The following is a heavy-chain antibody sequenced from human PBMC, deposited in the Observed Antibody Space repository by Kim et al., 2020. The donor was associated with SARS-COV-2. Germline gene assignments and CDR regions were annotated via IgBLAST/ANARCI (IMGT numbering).Heavy chain of an antibody. V-gene: IGHV5-10-1*01. Sequence: GESLKISCKGSGYSFTSYWISWVRQMPGKGLEWMGRIDPSDSYTNYSPSFQGHVTISADKSISTAYLQWSSLKASDTAMYYCARPITVRNSGRGQEWFDPWGQGTLVTVSS. CDR2: IDPSDSYT. J-gene: IGHJ5*02. CDR3: ARPITVRNSGRGQEWFDP. CDR1: GYSFTSYW. D-gene: IGHD3-10*01.